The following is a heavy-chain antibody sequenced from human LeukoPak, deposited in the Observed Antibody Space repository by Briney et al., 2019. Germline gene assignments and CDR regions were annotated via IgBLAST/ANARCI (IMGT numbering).Heavy chain of an antibody. V-gene: IGHV3-11*01. J-gene: IGHJ4*02. D-gene: IGHD3-10*01. CDR3: AKTGEEKRLLGVFDY. Sequence: GGSLRLSCAASGFTFSDYYMSWIRQAPGKGLEWVSYISSSGSTIYYADSVKGRFTISRDNSKNTLYLQMNSLRAEDTAVYYCAKTGEEKRLLGVFDYWGQGTLVTVSS. CDR1: GFTFSDYY. CDR2: ISSSGSTI.